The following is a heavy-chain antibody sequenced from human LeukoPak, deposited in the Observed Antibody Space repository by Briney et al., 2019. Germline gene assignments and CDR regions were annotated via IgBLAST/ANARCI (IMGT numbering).Heavy chain of an antibody. CDR1: GGSISSYY. V-gene: IGHV4-59*01. Sequence: SETLSLTCTVSGGSISSYYWSWIRQPPGKGLEWIGYIYYSGSTNYNPSLKSRVTISVDTSKNQFSLKLSSVTAADTAVYYCARAQNWFDPWGQGTLVTVSS. CDR2: IYYSGST. J-gene: IGHJ5*02. CDR3: ARAQNWFDP.